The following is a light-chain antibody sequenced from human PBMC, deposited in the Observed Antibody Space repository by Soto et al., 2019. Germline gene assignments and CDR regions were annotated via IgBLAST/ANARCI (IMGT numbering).Light chain of an antibody. J-gene: IGKJ1*01. CDR2: GAS. V-gene: IGKV3-15*01. CDR1: QSVSSN. CDR3: QHYNNWPRT. Sequence: EIVMTQSPATLSVSPGERATLSCCASQSVSSNLAWYQQKPGQAPRLLIYGASTRATGIPARFSGSGSGTEFTLTISSLQSEDFAVYYCQHYNNWPRTFGQGTKVEIK.